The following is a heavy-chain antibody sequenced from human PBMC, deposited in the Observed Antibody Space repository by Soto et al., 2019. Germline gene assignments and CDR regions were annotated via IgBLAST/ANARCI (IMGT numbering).Heavy chain of an antibody. D-gene: IGHD3-9*01. CDR1: GFSLNPRGVG. V-gene: IGHV2-5*01. CDR3: AYSSFALRHYHWLLNRFDH. J-gene: IGHJ4*02. Sequence: TLVNPTQTLTLTCTFSGFSLNPRGVGVGWIRQPPGEALEWLAVIFWNDDKRYSPSLKTRLTITKDTSKNQVTLTMTNMDPVDTATYYCAYSSFALRHYHWLLNRFDHWGQGXLVTVYS. CDR2: IFWNDDK.